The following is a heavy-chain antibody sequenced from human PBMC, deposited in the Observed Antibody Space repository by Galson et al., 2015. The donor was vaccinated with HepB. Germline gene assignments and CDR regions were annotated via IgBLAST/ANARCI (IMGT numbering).Heavy chain of an antibody. CDR1: GFTFSDYY. D-gene: IGHD5-12*01. CDR2: ISSSSSYT. CDR3: ARDLSLRGYSGYDYSLDY. Sequence: SLRLSCAASGFTFSDYYMSWIRQAPGKGLEWVSYISSSSSYTNYADSVKGRFTISRDNAKNSLYLQMNSLRAEDTAVYYCARDLSLRGYSGYDYSLDYWGQGTLVTVSS. J-gene: IGHJ4*02. V-gene: IGHV3-11*06.